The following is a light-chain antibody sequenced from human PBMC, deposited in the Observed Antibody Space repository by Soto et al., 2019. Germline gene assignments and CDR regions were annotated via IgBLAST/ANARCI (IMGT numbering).Light chain of an antibody. V-gene: IGKV1-33*01. J-gene: IGKJ4*01. Sequence: DIQMTQSPSSLSASVGDRVTITCQASEDINNNLNWYQKKPGEAPKLLIYAASNSQAGAPSRFSGSGSGTHYTFTISSLQPDDTATYYCQHYDNFPPLRTFGGGTKVEIK. CDR2: AAS. CDR3: QHYDNFPPLRT. CDR1: EDINNN.